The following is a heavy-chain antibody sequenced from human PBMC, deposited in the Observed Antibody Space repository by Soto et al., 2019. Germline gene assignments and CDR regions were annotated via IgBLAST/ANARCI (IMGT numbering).Heavy chain of an antibody. V-gene: IGHV4-30-2*01. D-gene: IGHD3-22*01. CDR3: ARSYYYDSSGSSPPYYFDY. Sequence: TLSLTCAVSGGSISSGGYSWSWIRQPPGKGLEWIGYIYHSGSTYYNPSLKSRVTISVDRSKNQFSLKLSSVTAADTAVYYCARSYYYDSSGSSPPYYFDYWGQGTLVTVSS. CDR1: GGSISSGGYS. J-gene: IGHJ4*02. CDR2: IYHSGST.